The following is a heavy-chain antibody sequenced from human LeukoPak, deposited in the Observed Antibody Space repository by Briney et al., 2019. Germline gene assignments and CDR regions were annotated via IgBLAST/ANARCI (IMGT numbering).Heavy chain of an antibody. CDR3: ARERRHYYDSSGHFDY. CDR2: IYSGGST. J-gene: IGHJ4*02. V-gene: IGHV3-66*01. CDR1: GFTVSSNY. Sequence: GGSLRLSCAASGFTVSSNYMSWVRQAPGKGLEWVSVIYSGGSTYYADSVKGRFTISRDNSKNTLYLQMNSLRAEDTAVYYCARERRHYYDSSGHFDYWGQGTLVTVSS. D-gene: IGHD3-22*01.